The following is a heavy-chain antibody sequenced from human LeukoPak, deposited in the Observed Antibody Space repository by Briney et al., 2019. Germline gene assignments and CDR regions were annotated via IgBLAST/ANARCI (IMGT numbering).Heavy chain of an antibody. CDR3: ARERTLTSCYDY. D-gene: IGHD2-15*01. V-gene: IGHV1-2*02. CDR2: INPNSGGT. CDR1: GHTFTGYY. Sequence: ASVKVSCKASGHTFTGYYMHWVRQAPGQGLEWMGWINPNSGGTNYAQKFQGRVTMTRDTSISTAYMELSRLRSDDTAVYYCARERTLTSCYDYWGQGTLVTVSS. J-gene: IGHJ4*02.